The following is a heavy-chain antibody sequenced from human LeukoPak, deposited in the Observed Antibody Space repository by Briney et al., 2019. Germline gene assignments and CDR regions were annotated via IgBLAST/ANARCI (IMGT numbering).Heavy chain of an antibody. Sequence: GGSLRLSCAASGFTFDDYGMSWVRQAPGKGLEWVSGINWNGGSTGYADSVKGRFTIPRDNAKNSLYLQMNSLRAEDTALYHCARVREYSSSRWFDPWGQGTLVTVSS. V-gene: IGHV3-20*01. J-gene: IGHJ5*02. CDR3: ARVREYSSSRWFDP. CDR1: GFTFDDYG. D-gene: IGHD6-6*01. CDR2: INWNGGST.